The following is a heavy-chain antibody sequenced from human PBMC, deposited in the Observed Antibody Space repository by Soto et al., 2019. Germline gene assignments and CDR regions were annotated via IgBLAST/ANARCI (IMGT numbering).Heavy chain of an antibody. V-gene: IGHV1-69*13. CDR3: AREPRRQWLKYYYFDY. CDR1: GGTFSSYA. D-gene: IGHD6-19*01. Sequence: SVKVSCKASGGTFSSYAISWVRQAPGQGLEWMGGIIPIFGTANYAQKVQGRVTITADESTSTAYMELSSLRSEDTAVYYCAREPRRQWLKYYYFDYWGQGTLVTVSS. J-gene: IGHJ4*02. CDR2: IIPIFGTA.